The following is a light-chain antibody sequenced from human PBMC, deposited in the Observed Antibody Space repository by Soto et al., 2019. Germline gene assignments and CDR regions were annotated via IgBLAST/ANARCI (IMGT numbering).Light chain of an antibody. CDR1: RDIRNY. Sequence: IQLTQSPSSLSASVGDRVTITCRASRDIRNYLAWYQQRPGKAPKLLIFSASTLQGGVPSRFSASGAGTDCSRTISSLQPEDAATDYCQQFNNYPNTFGQGTRLEIK. J-gene: IGKJ5*01. CDR3: QQFNNYPNT. CDR2: SAS. V-gene: IGKV1-9*01.